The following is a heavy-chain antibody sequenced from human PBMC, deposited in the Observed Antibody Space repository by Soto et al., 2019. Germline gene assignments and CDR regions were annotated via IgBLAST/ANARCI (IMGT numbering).Heavy chain of an antibody. CDR3: ARQNQEGYYYYGVDV. V-gene: IGHV5-51*01. Sequence: ESLKISCKGSGYSFTTYWIGWVRQMPGKGLEWMGIIYPGDSDPRYSPSFQGQVTTSADKSISTAYLQWSSLKASDTATYYCARQNQEGYYYYGVDVWGQGTKVTVSS. CDR2: IYPGDSDP. CDR1: GYSFTTYW. J-gene: IGHJ6*02.